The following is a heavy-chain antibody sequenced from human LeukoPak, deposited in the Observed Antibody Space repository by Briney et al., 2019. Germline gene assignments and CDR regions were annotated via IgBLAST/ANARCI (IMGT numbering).Heavy chain of an antibody. Sequence: AASVTVSFKVSGYTLTELSMHWVRQAPGKGLEWMGGFDPEDGETIYAQKFQGRVTMTEDTSTDTAYMELSSLRSEDTAVYYCATWYQLLYGDAFDIWGQGTMVTVSS. CDR1: GYTLTELS. V-gene: IGHV1-24*01. CDR3: ATWYQLLYGDAFDI. J-gene: IGHJ3*02. D-gene: IGHD2-2*02. CDR2: FDPEDGET.